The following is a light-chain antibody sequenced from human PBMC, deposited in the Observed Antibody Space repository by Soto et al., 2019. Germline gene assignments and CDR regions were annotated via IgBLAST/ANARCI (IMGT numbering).Light chain of an antibody. CDR2: EVS. CDR1: SSDVGGYNY. CDR3: SSDAGNDKYV. J-gene: IGLJ1*01. V-gene: IGLV2-8*01. Sequence: QSALTQPPSASGSPEQSVTISCTGTSSDVGGYNYVSWYQHHPGKAPKLMIYEVSKRPSGVPDRFSGSKSGNTASLTVSGLQADDEADYYCSSDAGNDKYVFGSGTQLTVL.